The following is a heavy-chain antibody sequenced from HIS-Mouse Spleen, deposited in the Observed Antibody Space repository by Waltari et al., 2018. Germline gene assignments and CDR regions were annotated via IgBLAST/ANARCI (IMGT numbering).Heavy chain of an antibody. CDR1: GGPVSSSSYS. CDR3: AREIPYSSSWYDWYFDL. J-gene: IGHJ2*01. D-gene: IGHD6-13*01. Sequence: QLQLQESGPGLVKPSETLSLPCTVSGGPVSSSSYSWGWIRQPPGKGLEWIGSIYYSGSTYYNPSLKSRVTISVDTSKNQFSLKLSSVTAADTAVYYCAREIPYSSSWYDWYFDLWGRGTLVTVSS. V-gene: IGHV4-39*07. CDR2: IYYSGST.